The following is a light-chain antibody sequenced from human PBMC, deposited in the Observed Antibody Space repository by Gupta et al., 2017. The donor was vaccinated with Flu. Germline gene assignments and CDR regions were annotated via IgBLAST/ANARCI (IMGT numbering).Light chain of an antibody. CDR3: SSYISSSTSWV. CDR2: EVS. V-gene: IGLV2-14*01. J-gene: IGLJ3*02. Sequence: QSALTQPASVSGSPGQSITISCTGTSSDVGGYNYVSWYQQHPGKAPKLMSYEVSNRPSGVSNRFSGSKSGNTASLTISGLQAEDEADYDCSSYISSSTSWVFGGGTKLTVL. CDR1: SSDVGGYNY.